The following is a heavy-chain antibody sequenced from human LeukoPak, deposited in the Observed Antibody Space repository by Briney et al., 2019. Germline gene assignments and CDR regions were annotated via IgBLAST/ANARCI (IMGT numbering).Heavy chain of an antibody. J-gene: IGHJ4*02. V-gene: IGHV4-59*10. CDR3: PGGLRYFDLYF. CDR2: IYTSGST. CDR1: GASFSGYY. D-gene: IGHD3-9*01. Sequence: SETRSLTSAVYGASFSGYYWSWVRQPAGKVLEWIGRIYTSGSTNYNPSLRSRVTISVETSKNQFSLTLSSVTATATALYYCPGGLRYFDLYFWGQGTLVTVTS.